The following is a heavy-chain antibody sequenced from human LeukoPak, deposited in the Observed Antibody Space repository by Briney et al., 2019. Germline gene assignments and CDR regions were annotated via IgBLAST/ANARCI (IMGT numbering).Heavy chain of an antibody. V-gene: IGHV1-46*01. J-gene: IGHJ4*02. Sequence: ASVKVSCKASGYTFTSYYMHWVRQAPGQGLEWMGIINPSGGSTSYAQKFQGRVTVTRDMSTSTVYMELSSLRSEDTAVYYCAREARRNYYDSSGPIDYWGQGTLVTVSS. D-gene: IGHD3-22*01. CDR2: INPSGGST. CDR1: GYTFTSYY. CDR3: AREARRNYYDSSGPIDY.